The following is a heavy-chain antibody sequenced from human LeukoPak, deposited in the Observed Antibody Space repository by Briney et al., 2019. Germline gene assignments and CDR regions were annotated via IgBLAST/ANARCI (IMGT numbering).Heavy chain of an antibody. CDR2: VSASGNI. CDR3: ARGRLGDCSGGSCPGAVWFDP. V-gene: IGHV4-4*07. J-gene: IGHJ5*02. Sequence: SETLSLTCTVSGGSISSYSLSWIRQPAGKSLEWIGRVSASGNINYNPSLKSRVTMSVDTSKNQFSLKLSYVTAADTAVYFCARGRLGDCSGGSCPGAVWFDPWGQGTLVTVSS. CDR1: GGSISSYS. D-gene: IGHD2-15*01.